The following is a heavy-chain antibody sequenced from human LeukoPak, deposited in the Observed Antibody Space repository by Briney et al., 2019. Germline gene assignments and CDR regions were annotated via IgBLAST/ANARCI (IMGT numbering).Heavy chain of an antibody. CDR1: GFTFSNAW. Sequence: PGGSLRLSCAASGFTFSNAWMHWVRQAPGKGLVWVSRINTDGSSTSYADSVKGRFTISRDNAKNTLYLQMNSLRAEDTAVYYCARDPTYYYDSSGADAFDIWGQGTMVTVSS. D-gene: IGHD3-22*01. CDR2: INTDGSST. J-gene: IGHJ3*02. CDR3: ARDPTYYYDSSGADAFDI. V-gene: IGHV3-74*01.